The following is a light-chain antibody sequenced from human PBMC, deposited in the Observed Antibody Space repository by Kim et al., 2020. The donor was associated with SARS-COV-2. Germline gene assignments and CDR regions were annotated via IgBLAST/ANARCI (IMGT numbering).Light chain of an antibody. CDR2: WAS. CDR1: QSLLYSPKNKNF. V-gene: IGKV4-1*01. Sequence: RATINCKSSQSLLYSPKNKNFLLSYQQKPGQPPKVLIYWASTRESGVPDRFSGSGSWTAFTLTISSLQAEDVAIYYCQQYRTVPYTFGQGTKLEI. J-gene: IGKJ2*01. CDR3: QQYRTVPYT.